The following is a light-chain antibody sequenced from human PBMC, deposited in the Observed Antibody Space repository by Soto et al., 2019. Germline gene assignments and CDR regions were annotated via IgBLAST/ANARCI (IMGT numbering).Light chain of an antibody. CDR1: DSNIGAGYD. V-gene: IGLV1-40*01. Sequence: QSALTQTPSVSGAPGQTITISCTGTDSNIGAGYDVHWYQHLPGRAPKLLIFGNTHRPSGVPDRFSGSKSGTSASLAITGLQPEDEADYYCQSFDNSLSGFYVFGSGTKLTV. CDR2: GNT. CDR3: QSFDNSLSGFYV. J-gene: IGLJ1*01.